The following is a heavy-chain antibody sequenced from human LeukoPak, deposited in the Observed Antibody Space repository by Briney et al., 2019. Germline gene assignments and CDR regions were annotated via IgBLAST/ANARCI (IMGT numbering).Heavy chain of an antibody. CDR3: ARDRFTGYCSSTSCPNDAFDI. CDR1: GFTFSSYA. CDR2: ISGSGGST. Sequence: GGSLRLSCAASGFTFSSYAMSWVRQAPGKGLEWVSAISGSGGSTYYADSVKGRFTISRDNSKNTLYLQMNSLRAEDTAVYYCARDRFTGYCSSTSCPNDAFDIWGQGTMVTVSS. J-gene: IGHJ3*02. V-gene: IGHV3-23*01. D-gene: IGHD2-2*01.